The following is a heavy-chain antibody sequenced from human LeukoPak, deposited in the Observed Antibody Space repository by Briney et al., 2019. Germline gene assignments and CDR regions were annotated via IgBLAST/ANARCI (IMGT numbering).Heavy chain of an antibody. Sequence: GGSLRLSCAASGFTFNDYNIHWVRQPPGKGLEWVSLISWDGSTTYYADSVKGRFTISRDNSKNTLYLQMNSLRAEDTAVYYCAREGGEFDAFDIWGQGTMVTVSS. J-gene: IGHJ3*02. D-gene: IGHD3-10*01. CDR2: ISWDGSTT. V-gene: IGHV3-43*01. CDR3: AREGGEFDAFDI. CDR1: GFTFNDYN.